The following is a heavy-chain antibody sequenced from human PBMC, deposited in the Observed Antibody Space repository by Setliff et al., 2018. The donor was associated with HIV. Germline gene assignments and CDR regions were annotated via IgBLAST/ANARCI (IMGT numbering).Heavy chain of an antibody. CDR1: GHTYNAYG. CDR3: TRDPTPKELWFFSGYYSDY. CDR2: ISAHYGST. V-gene: IGHV1-18*01. D-gene: IGHD3-10*01. Sequence: ASVKVSCKAYGHTYNAYGITWVRQAPGQGLEWMGWISAHYGSTKYAQTLQGRVTMTTDTSTSTAYMELRSRSADDTAVYYCTRDPTPKELWFFSGYYSDYWGQGTLVTVSS. J-gene: IGHJ4*02.